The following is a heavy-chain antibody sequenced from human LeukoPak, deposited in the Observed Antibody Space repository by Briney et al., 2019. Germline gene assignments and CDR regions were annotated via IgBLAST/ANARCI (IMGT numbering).Heavy chain of an antibody. D-gene: IGHD3-22*01. CDR1: GGSTNGY. Sequence: AESLQFFSCGVSGGSTNGYIWSGLQMPGKGLEWMGMVYPGDSDTRYSPSFQGQVTISADKSISTAYLQRSSLKASDTAMYYCASHARRHFITAFDYWGQGTLVTVSS. CDR2: VYPGDSDT. J-gene: IGHJ4*02. CDR3: ASHARRHFITAFDY. V-gene: IGHV5-51*01.